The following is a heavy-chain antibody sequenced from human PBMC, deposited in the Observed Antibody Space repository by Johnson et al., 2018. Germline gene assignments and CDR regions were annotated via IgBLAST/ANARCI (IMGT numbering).Heavy chain of an antibody. CDR1: GFTFSSYG. CDR3: AKDGRLLRYVDWAFIFQH. J-gene: IGHJ1*01. D-gene: IGHD3-9*01. V-gene: IGHV3-30*18. CDR2: ISYDGSNK. Sequence: QVQLVESGGGVVQPGRSLRLSCAASGFTFSSYGMHWVRQAPGKGLEWVAVISYDGSNKYYADSVKGRFTISRDNSKNTLYLQMNSLRAEETAVYYCAKDGRLLRYVDWAFIFQHWDQGTLVTVSS.